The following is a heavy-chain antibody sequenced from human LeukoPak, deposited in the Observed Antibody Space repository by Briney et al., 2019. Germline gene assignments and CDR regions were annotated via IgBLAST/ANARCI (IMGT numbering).Heavy chain of an antibody. V-gene: IGHV4-59*08. J-gene: IGHJ6*02. Sequence: SETLSLTCTVSGGSISSYYWSWIRQPPGKGLEWIGYIYYSGSTNHNPSLKSRVTISVDTSKNQFSLKLSSVTAADTAVYYCAGSTVTTFAYYYYGMDVWGQGTTVTVSS. CDR1: GGSISSYY. CDR3: AGSTVTTFAYYYYGMDV. D-gene: IGHD4-17*01. CDR2: IYYSGST.